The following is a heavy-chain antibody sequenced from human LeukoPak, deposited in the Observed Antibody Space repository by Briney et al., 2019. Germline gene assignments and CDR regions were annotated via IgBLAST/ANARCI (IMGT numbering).Heavy chain of an antibody. V-gene: IGHV4-34*01. D-gene: IGHD3-22*01. CDR1: GGSFSGYY. CDR2: INHSGSG. CDR3: ARGFYASGGQKRGGAFDI. J-gene: IGHJ3*02. Sequence: SETLSLTCAVYGGSFSGYYWGWIRQPPGKGREWIGEINHSGSGNYSPSLKSRAIICDDTFTRQFSLTLRSVTAGDTAVYYCARGFYASGGQKRGGAFDIWGQGTLVTVSS.